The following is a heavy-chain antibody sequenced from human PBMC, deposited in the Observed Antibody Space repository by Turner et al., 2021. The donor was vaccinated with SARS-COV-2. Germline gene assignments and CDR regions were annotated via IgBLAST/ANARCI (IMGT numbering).Heavy chain of an antibody. CDR2: ISAYNGNT. CDR1: GYTFASYG. CDR3: ARAYGSGSYGNYYGMDV. J-gene: IGHJ6*02. Sequence: QVQLVQSGAEVKKPGASVKVSCKASGYTFASYGLSWVRQAPGQGLEWRGGISAYNGNTNYEQKLQGRVIMSKDTSTSKAYMELRSLRSDDTAVYYCARAYGSGSYGNYYGMDVWGQGTTVTVSS. V-gene: IGHV1-18*01. D-gene: IGHD3-10*01.